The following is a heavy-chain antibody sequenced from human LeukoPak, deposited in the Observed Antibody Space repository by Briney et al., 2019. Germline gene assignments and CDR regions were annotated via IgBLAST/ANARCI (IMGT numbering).Heavy chain of an antibody. D-gene: IGHD2-2*01. J-gene: IGHJ3*02. CDR3: ASDCSSTSCYLSIGAFDI. Sequence: GGSLRLSCAASGFTFSNYGMHWVRQAPGKGLDWLAVISPDASKKFFADSVKGRFTVSRDNSKNTLSLQMNSLRAEDTAVYYCASDCSSTSCYLSIGAFDIWGQGTMGTVSS. CDR2: ISPDASKK. CDR1: GFTFSNYG. V-gene: IGHV3-30*03.